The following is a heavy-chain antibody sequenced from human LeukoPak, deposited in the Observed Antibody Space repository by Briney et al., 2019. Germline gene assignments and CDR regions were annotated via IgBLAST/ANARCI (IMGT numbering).Heavy chain of an antibody. Sequence: GASVKVSCKASGYTFAVYHMRWVRQAPGQGLEWMGWINPNSGGTNYAQKFQGRVTMTSDTSISTAYMELSRLRSDDTAVYYCARGSSSWPYPSDYWGQGTLVTVSS. D-gene: IGHD6-13*01. CDR3: ARGSSSWPYPSDY. CDR2: INPNSGGT. J-gene: IGHJ4*02. CDR1: GYTFAVYH. V-gene: IGHV1-2*02.